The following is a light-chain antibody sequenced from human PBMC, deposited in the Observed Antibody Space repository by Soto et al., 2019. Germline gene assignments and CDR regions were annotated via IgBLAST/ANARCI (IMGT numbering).Light chain of an antibody. CDR2: WAS. CDR3: QQYYTTPWT. Sequence: DIVMTQSPDSLAVALGERATINCKSSQSVLYSSNNKNYLAWYQQKPGQPPKALIDWASTRESVVPDRFSGSGSGTDFNLTISSLQAEDVAVYYCQQYYTTPWTFGQGTQVDIK. CDR1: QSVLYSSNNKNY. V-gene: IGKV4-1*01. J-gene: IGKJ1*01.